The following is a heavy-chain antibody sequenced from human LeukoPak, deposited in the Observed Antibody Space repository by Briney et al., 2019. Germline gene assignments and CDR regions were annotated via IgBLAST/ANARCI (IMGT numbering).Heavy chain of an antibody. V-gene: IGHV3-11*04. CDR3: TRDPRHFDS. CDR1: GFTFSDSY. D-gene: IGHD6-6*01. CDR2: ISGSGHDI. J-gene: IGHJ5*01. Sequence: GGSLRLSCAASGFTFSDSYMTWIRQAPGKGVEWVAYISGSGHDINYSDSVKGRFTISRDNAKNSLYLQMSSLRVEDTAVYYCTRDPRHFDSCGQGTLVTVSS.